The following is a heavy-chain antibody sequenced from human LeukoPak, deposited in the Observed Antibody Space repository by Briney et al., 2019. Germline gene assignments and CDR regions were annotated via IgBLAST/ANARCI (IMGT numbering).Heavy chain of an antibody. V-gene: IGHV1-18*01. J-gene: IGHJ4*02. Sequence: ASMKVSCKASGFTFSSYTTGISWVRQAPGKGLEWIGWISVYTGNTNYAQSLQGRVTMTTDTSTNTAYMELRSLRSDDTAVYYCARVPRDVAIDYWGQGTLVTVSS. D-gene: IGHD2-21*01. CDR1: GFTFSSYTTG. CDR2: ISVYTGNT. CDR3: ARVPRDVAIDY.